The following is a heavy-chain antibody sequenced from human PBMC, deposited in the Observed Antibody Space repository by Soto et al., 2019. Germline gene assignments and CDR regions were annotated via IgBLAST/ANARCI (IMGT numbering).Heavy chain of an antibody. CDR2: IHYTGST. CDR3: AKIAVSGPFDY. D-gene: IGHD6-19*01. V-gene: IGHV4-59*12. Sequence: PSETLSLTCTVSGGSIITYYWSWIRQPPGKGLEWIGEIHYTGSTNYNPSLKSRVTISIDKPKNQFSLKLSSVTAADTAMYYCAKIAVSGPFDYWGQGILVTVSS. J-gene: IGHJ4*02. CDR1: GGSIITYY.